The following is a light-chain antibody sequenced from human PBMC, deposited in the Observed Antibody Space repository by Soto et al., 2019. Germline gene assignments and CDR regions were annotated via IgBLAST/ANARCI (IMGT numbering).Light chain of an antibody. CDR3: QQRSNWPEMYP. Sequence: EIVLTQSPATLSLSPGERATLSCRASQSVSSYLAWYQQNPGQAPRLLIYDASNRATGIPARFSGSGSGTDFTLTISSLEPEDFAVYYCQQRSNWPEMYPFGQGTKLEIK. CDR1: QSVSSY. CDR2: DAS. J-gene: IGKJ2*01. V-gene: IGKV3-11*01.